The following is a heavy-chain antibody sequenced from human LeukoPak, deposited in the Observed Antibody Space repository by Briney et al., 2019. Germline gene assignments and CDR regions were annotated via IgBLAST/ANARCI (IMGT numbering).Heavy chain of an antibody. CDR1: GFTFGDYA. D-gene: IGHD6-13*01. Sequence: QSGGSLRLSCTASGFTFGDYAMSWFRQAPGKGLEWVGFIRSKTYGGTTEYAASVKGRFTISRDDSKSIAYLQMNSLKTEDTAVYYCTRERAAGTPFSWGQGTMVTVSS. CDR3: TRERAAGTPFS. V-gene: IGHV3-49*03. CDR2: IRSKTYGGTT. J-gene: IGHJ3*01.